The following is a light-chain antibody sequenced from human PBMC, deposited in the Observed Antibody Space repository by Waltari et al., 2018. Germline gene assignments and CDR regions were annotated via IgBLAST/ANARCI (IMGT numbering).Light chain of an antibody. CDR3: QAWDSRTAV. V-gene: IGLV3-1*01. CDR1: ELGAKY. Sequence: SFELTQPPSVSVSPGQTASITCSGDELGAKYVWWYQQKPGQSPVLVIYKDTKRPSGIPGRFSGSNAGNTATLTISGTQAFDEADYYCQAWDSRTAVFGTGTKITVL. CDR2: KDT. J-gene: IGLJ1*01.